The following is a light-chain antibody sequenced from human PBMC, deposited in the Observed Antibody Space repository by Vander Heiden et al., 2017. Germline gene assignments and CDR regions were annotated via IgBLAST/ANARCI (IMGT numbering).Light chain of an antibody. CDR1: HSISRY. Sequence: DIQMTQSPSSLSASVGDRVTITCRASHSISRYLNWCQQKPGKAPKLLIYAASSLQSGVPSRFSGGGSGTDFTLTISSLQPEDFATYYCHQSDSTGWTFGQGTKVEIK. CDR2: AAS. J-gene: IGKJ1*01. V-gene: IGKV1-39*01. CDR3: HQSDSTGWT.